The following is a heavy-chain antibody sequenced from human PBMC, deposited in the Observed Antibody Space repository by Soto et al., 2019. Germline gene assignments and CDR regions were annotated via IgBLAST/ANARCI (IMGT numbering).Heavy chain of an antibody. Sequence: QVQLQQWGAGLLKPSGPFSPTSAVFGGSLSGFYWGGFRHPPGKGLEWIGEINHRGSTNYNPSLKSRVTISVDTSKNQFSLKLSSVTAADTAVYYCARGPITTNPRFDPWGQGTLVTVSS. D-gene: IGHD3-22*01. CDR3: ARGPITTNPRFDP. CDR2: INHRGST. V-gene: IGHV4-34*01. CDR1: GGSLSGFY. J-gene: IGHJ5*02.